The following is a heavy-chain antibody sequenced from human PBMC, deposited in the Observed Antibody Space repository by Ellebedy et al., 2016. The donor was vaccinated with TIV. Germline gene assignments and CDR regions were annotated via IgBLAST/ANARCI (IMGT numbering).Heavy chain of an antibody. D-gene: IGHD3-3*01. Sequence: GSLRLSCAVSGGSISSSNWWSWVRQPPGKGLEWIGEIYHSGSTNYNPSLKGRVTISVDKSKNQFSLKLSSVTAADTAVYYCARDTNYYGMDVWGQGTTVTVSS. CDR2: IYHSGST. CDR3: ARDTNYYGMDV. J-gene: IGHJ6*02. CDR1: GGSISSSNW. V-gene: IGHV4-4*02.